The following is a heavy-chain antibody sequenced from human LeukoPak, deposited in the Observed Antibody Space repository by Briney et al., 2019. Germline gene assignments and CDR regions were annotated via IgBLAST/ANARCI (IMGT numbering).Heavy chain of an antibody. CDR3: ARASPDHTSYYYYYYMDV. CDR2: IYTSGST. D-gene: IGHD1-14*01. V-gene: IGHV4-4*07. CDR1: GGSISSYY. J-gene: IGHJ6*03. Sequence: SETLSLTCTVSGGSISSYYWSWIRQPAGKGLEWIGRIYTSGSTNYNPSLKSRVTISVDKSKNQFSLKLSSVTAADTAVYYFARASPDHTSYYYYYYMDVWGKGTTVTVSS.